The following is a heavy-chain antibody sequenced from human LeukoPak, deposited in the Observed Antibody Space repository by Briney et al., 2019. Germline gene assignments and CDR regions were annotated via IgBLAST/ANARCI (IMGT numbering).Heavy chain of an antibody. V-gene: IGHV4-4*02. Sequence: SETLSLTCAVSGGSISSNNWWGWVRQPPGKGLEWIGENHHSGSPNYNPSLKSRVTISVDKSRNHFSLNLSSVTAADTAVYYCARVNINNWHSCDYWGQGTLVTVSS. D-gene: IGHD1-1*01. CDR3: ARVNINNWHSCDY. CDR2: NHHSGSP. CDR1: GGSISSNNW. J-gene: IGHJ4*02.